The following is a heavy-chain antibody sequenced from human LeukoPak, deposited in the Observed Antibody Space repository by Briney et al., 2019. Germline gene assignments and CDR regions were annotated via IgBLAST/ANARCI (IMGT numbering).Heavy chain of an antibody. V-gene: IGHV3-21*01. Sequence: GGSLRLSCAASGFTFSSYSMNWVRQAPGKGLEWVSSISSSSSYIYYADSVKGRFTISRDNAKNSLYLQMNSLRAEDTAVYYCASGPYYYDSSGLNYFDYWGQGTLVTVSS. CDR3: ASGPYYYDSSGLNYFDY. CDR2: ISSSSSYI. CDR1: GFTFSSYS. J-gene: IGHJ4*02. D-gene: IGHD3-22*01.